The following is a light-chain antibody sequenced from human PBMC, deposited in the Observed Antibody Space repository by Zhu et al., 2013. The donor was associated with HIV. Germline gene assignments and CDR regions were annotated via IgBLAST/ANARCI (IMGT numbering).Light chain of an antibody. CDR2: SNN. J-gene: IGLJ3*02. V-gene: IGLV1-44*01. CDR3: AAWDDSLSGRV. CDR1: SSNIGSNT. Sequence: QSVLTQPPSASGTPGQRVTISCSGSSSNIGSNTVNWYQQLPGTAPKLLIYSNNQRPSGVPDRFSASKSGTSASLAISGLQSDDEADYYCAAWDDSLSGRVFGGGTKLTV.